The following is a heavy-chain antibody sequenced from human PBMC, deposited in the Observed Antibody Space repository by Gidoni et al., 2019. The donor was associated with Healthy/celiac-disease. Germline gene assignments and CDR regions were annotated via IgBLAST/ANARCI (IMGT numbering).Heavy chain of an antibody. CDR2: IYHSVST. Sequence: QVQLQESGPGLGKTSETLSLTCAVSGYSIGSGYYWGWIRQPPGKGLESNGSIYHSVSTYYNPSLKRRVTISVDTSTNQFSLKLSSVTAADTAVYYCAGTNCSGASCPFDYWGQGTLVTVSS. D-gene: IGHD2-15*01. CDR1: GYSIGSGYY. J-gene: IGHJ4*02. V-gene: IGHV4-38-2*01. CDR3: AGTNCSGASCPFDY.